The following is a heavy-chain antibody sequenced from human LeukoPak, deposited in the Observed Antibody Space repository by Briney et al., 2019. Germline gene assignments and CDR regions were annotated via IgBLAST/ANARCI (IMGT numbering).Heavy chain of an antibody. J-gene: IGHJ4*02. V-gene: IGHV1-18*01. CDR2: ISAYNGNT. D-gene: IGHD2-15*01. CDR3: ATDPTAGGSPH. CDR1: GYTFTSYG. Sequence: ASVKVSCKASGYTFTSYGISWVRQAPGQGLEWMGWISAYNGNTNYAQKLQGRVTMTTDTSTSTAYMELRSLRSEDTAVYHCATDPTAGGSPHWGQGTLVTVSS.